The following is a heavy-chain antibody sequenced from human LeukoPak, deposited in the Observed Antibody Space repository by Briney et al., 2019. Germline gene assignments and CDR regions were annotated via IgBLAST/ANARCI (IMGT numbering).Heavy chain of an antibody. D-gene: IGHD6-13*01. CDR2: IYYSGST. CDR3: ARMGMAARAYYFDY. J-gene: IGHJ4*02. CDR1: GGSVSSGSYY. V-gene: IGHV4-61*01. Sequence: SETLSLTCTVSGGSVSSGSYYWSWIRRPPGKGLEWIGYIYYSGSTNYNPSLKSRVTISVDTSKNQFSLKLSSVTAAETAVYYCARMGMAARAYYFDYWGQGTLVTVSS.